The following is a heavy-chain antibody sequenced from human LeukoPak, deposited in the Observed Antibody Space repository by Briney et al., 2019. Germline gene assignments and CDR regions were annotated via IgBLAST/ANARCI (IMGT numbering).Heavy chain of an antibody. CDR3: ARDSSGWYHWFDP. D-gene: IGHD6-19*01. J-gene: IGHJ5*02. Sequence: TSETLSLTCTVSGGSISSSSYYWGWIRQPPGKGLEWIGYIYYSGNTNYNPSLKSRVTISVDTSKNQFSLKLSSVTAADTAVYYCARDSSGWYHWFDPWGQGILVTVSS. V-gene: IGHV4-61*01. CDR2: IYYSGNT. CDR1: GGSISSSSYY.